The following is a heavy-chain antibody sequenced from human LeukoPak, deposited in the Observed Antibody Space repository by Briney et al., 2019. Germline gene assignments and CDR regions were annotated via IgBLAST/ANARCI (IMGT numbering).Heavy chain of an antibody. V-gene: IGHV1-46*01. CDR3: ARVPRGGSGYYYFDY. CDR1: GYTFTSYY. CDR2: INPSGGST. D-gene: IGHD3-22*01. Sequence: ASVKVSCKASGYTFTSYYMHWVRQAPGQGLEWMGLINPSGGSTSYAQKFQGRVTMTRDTSTSTVYMELSSLRSEDTAVYYCARVPRGGSGYYYFDYWGQGTLVTVSS. J-gene: IGHJ4*02.